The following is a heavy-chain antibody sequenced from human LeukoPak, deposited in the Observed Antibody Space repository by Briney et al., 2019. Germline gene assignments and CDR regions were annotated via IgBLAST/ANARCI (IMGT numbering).Heavy chain of an antibody. CDR1: GFTFSSYW. Sequence: PGGTLRLSCAASGFTFSSYWMHWVRQAPGKGLEWVSRISTDGTTISYADSVRGRFTISRDNAKSTLYLQMNSLRAEARDLLEWELPVDYWGQGTLVTVSS. J-gene: IGHJ4*02. V-gene: IGHV3-74*01. D-gene: IGHD3-3*01. CDR3: ELPVDY. CDR2: ISTDGTTI.